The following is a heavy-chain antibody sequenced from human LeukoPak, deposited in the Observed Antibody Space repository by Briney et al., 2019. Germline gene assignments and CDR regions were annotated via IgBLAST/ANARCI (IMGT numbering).Heavy chain of an antibody. Sequence: GGSLRLSCAASGFTVSSNYMSWVRQAPGKGLEWASVSYSGGSTYYADSVKGRFTISRDNSKNTLYLQMNSLRAEDTAVYYCASSSGSYYSSGGDYWGQGTLVTVSS. J-gene: IGHJ4*02. CDR1: GFTVSSNY. V-gene: IGHV3-53*01. CDR2: SYSGGST. CDR3: ASSSGSYYSSGGDY. D-gene: IGHD3-10*01.